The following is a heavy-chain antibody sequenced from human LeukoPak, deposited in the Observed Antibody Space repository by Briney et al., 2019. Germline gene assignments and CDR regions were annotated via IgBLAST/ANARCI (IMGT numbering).Heavy chain of an antibody. V-gene: IGHV3-23*01. CDR3: AKSSGASTYYFDY. Sequence: GGSLRLSCAASGFTFSCYAMSWVRQAPGKGLEWVSAMSADGGGTYIADSLKGRCTISRDNSKSTLSLQMNSLRAEDTAIYYCAKSSGASTYYFDYWGQGILVTVS. CDR1: GFTFSCYA. D-gene: IGHD2-15*01. CDR2: MSADGGGT. J-gene: IGHJ4*02.